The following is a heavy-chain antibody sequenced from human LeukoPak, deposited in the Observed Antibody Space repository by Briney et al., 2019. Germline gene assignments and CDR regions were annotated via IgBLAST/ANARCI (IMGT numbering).Heavy chain of an antibody. CDR1: GYTFTSYY. J-gene: IGHJ4*02. CDR2: INPSGGST. D-gene: IGHD3-22*01. V-gene: IGHV1-46*01. CDR3: ARGDICCDRSGYPIDY. Sequence: ASVKVSCKASGYTFTSYYMHWVRQAPGQGLEWMGIINPSGGSTSYAQKFQGRVTMTTDTSTSTAYMELRSLRSDDTAVYYCARGDICCDRSGYPIDYWGQGTLVTVSS.